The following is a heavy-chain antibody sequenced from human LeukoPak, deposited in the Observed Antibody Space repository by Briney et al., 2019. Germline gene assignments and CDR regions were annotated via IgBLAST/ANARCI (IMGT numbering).Heavy chain of an antibody. CDR1: GGTFSSYA. D-gene: IGHD4-17*01. Sequence: ASVKVSCKASGGTFSSYAISWVRQAPGQGLEWMGGIIPIFGTANYAQKFQGRVTITADESTSTAYMELSSLRSEDTAVYYCARGLGDGDVFDYWGQGTLVTVSS. CDR3: ARGLGDGDVFDY. J-gene: IGHJ4*02. CDR2: IIPIFGTA. V-gene: IGHV1-69*13.